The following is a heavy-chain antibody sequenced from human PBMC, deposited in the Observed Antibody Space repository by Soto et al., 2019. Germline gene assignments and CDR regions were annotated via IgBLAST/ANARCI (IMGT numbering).Heavy chain of an antibody. Sequence: SETLSLTCIVSGDSVASGSYYWTWLRQPPGKGLEWIGYISYTGRTKYNPSLQSRVTISVDTSKNDFSLNLSSVTAADTAVYFCAREWGLLPYYVMNVWGHGTAVTVSS. CDR3: AREWGLLPYYVMNV. CDR2: ISYTGRT. J-gene: IGHJ6*02. D-gene: IGHD7-27*01. CDR1: GDSVASGSYY. V-gene: IGHV4-61*03.